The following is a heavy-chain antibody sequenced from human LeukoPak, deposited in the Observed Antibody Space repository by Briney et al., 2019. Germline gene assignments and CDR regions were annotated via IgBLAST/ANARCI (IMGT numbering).Heavy chain of an antibody. V-gene: IGHV1-69*06. J-gene: IGHJ3*02. Sequence: SVKVSCKASGGTFSSYAINWVRQAPGQGLEWMGGIIPIFGTANYAQKFQGRVTMTEDTSTDTAYMELSSLRSEDTAVYYCATDSLVGATLEVAFDIWGQGTMVTVSS. D-gene: IGHD1-26*01. CDR3: ATDSLVGATLEVAFDI. CDR2: IIPIFGTA. CDR1: GGTFSSYA.